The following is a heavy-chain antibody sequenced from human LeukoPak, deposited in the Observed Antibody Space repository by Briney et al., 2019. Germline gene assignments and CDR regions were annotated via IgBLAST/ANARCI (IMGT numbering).Heavy chain of an antibody. J-gene: IGHJ4*02. V-gene: IGHV3-15*01. D-gene: IGHD5-24*01. Sequence: GGSLRLSCAASGVTFSNAWMSWVRQAPGKGLEWVGRIKSKTDGGTTDYAAPVKGRFTISRDDSKNTLYLQMNSLKTEDTAVYYCTTEEMATMPFDYWGQGTLVTVSS. CDR2: IKSKTDGGTT. CDR1: GVTFSNAW. CDR3: TTEEMATMPFDY.